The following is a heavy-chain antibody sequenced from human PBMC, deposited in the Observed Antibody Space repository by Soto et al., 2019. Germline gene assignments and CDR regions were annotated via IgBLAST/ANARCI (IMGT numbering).Heavy chain of an antibody. J-gene: IGHJ6*02. CDR1: GYTFTNYG. D-gene: IGHD6-19*01. Sequence: QVQLVQSGGEVKKPGASVKVSCKASGYTFTNYGISWVRQAPGQGLEWMGWISLNNGDTNYAQNLKGRVTVTTDTSTSTAYMELESLRSDDTAVYYCSRDRGLAVAGTKAHYYYGMGVWGQGTTVTVS. CDR2: ISLNNGDT. CDR3: SRDRGLAVAGTKAHYYYGMGV. V-gene: IGHV1-18*01.